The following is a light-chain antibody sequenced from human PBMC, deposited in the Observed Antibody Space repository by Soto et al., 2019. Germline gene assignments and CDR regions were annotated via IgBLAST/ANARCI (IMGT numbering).Light chain of an antibody. V-gene: IGKV3-20*01. CDR3: QQYENSPYT. Sequence: EIVMTQSLGTLSLSPGERATLSCRASQSVTRSYLAWYQQKPGQAPRLLINGASSRATGIPDRFSGSGSGTDFTLTISRLEPDDFAVYYCQQYENSPYTFGQGSKLEIK. CDR2: GAS. J-gene: IGKJ2*01. CDR1: QSVTRSY.